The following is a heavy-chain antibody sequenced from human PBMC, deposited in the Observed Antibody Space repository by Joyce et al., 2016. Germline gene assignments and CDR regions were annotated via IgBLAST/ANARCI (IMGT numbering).Heavy chain of an antibody. CDR1: GLTLSNYG. CDR3: AKILTATYSSGWFLDY. J-gene: IGHJ4*02. D-gene: IGHD6-25*01. Sequence: QVQLVESGGGVVQPGSSLRLSCAASGLTLSNYGVHWVRQAPAKGLEWVAFKSDDGIYKYYANSVYGRFTISRDNSKNTVFLEKNSLRTEDTAVYYCAKILTATYSSGWFLDYWGQGTLVTVSS. CDR2: KSDDGIYK. V-gene: IGHV3-30*18.